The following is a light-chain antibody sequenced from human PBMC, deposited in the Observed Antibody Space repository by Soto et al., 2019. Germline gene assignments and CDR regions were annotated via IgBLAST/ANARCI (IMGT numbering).Light chain of an antibody. CDR1: QSVTSY. Sequence: EIVLTQSPATLSLSPGERAALSCRASQSVTSYLAWYQQKPGQAPRLLIYHASTRATGIPARFSGSGSGTDFTLTISSLEPEDYAVYYCQQYGSSPRTFGQGTKVEIK. CDR2: HAS. CDR3: QQYGSSPRT. V-gene: IGKV3-11*01. J-gene: IGKJ1*01.